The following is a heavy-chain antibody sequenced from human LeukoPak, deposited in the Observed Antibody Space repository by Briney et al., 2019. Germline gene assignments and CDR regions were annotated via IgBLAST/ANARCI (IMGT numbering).Heavy chain of an antibody. CDR1: GFTLSDYH. CDR3: ARSGGPGTYHQLRYNWFDP. CDR2: ITTISHYI. Sequence: GGSLRLSCAASGFTLSDYHMNWVRQAPGKGLEWLSSITTISHYIYYAGAVRGRFTISRDNAKNSLYLQMNSLRGEDAAVYYCARSGGPGTYHQLRYNWFDPWGQGTLVTVSS. J-gene: IGHJ5*02. D-gene: IGHD3-10*01. V-gene: IGHV3-21*01.